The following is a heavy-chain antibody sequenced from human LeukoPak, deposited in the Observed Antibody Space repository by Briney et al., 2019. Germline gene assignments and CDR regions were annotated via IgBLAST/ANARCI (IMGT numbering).Heavy chain of an antibody. Sequence: GGSLRLSCAASGFTFGRNSMNWVRQAPGKGLEWVSSISSSSSYIYYADSVKGRFTISRDNAKNSLYLQMNSLRAEDTAVYYCARDYYGSGSYYQGNWFDPWGQGTLVTVSS. D-gene: IGHD3-10*01. CDR1: GFTFGRNS. V-gene: IGHV3-21*01. CDR2: ISSSSSYI. CDR3: ARDYYGSGSYYQGNWFDP. J-gene: IGHJ5*02.